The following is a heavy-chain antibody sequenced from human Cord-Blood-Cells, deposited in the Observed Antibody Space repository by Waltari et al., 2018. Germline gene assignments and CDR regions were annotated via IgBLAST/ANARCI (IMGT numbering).Heavy chain of an antibody. V-gene: IGHV1-2*04. CDR2: LNPNSGGT. Sequence: QVQLVQSGAEVKKPGPSVKVSCKASGYTFTGYYMYRVRQAPGQGREGMGWLNPNSGGTNYAQKFQGWVTMTRDTSISTAYMELSRLRSDDTAVYYCARDNTNWGSDYWGQGTLVTVSS. CDR1: GYTFTGYY. D-gene: IGHD7-27*01. CDR3: ARDNTNWGSDY. J-gene: IGHJ4*02.